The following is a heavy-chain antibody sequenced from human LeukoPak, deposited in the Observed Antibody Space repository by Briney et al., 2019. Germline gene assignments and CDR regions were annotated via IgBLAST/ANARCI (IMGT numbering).Heavy chain of an antibody. Sequence: KPSETLSLTCAVSGYSISSGYYWGWIRQPPGRGLEWIGSIYHSGRTFYNPSLKSRVTISVDTSKNQFSLKLSSVTAADTAVYYCARRDGGFDYWGQGTLVTVSS. CDR2: IYHSGRT. V-gene: IGHV4-38-2*01. CDR1: GYSISSGYY. J-gene: IGHJ4*02. CDR3: ARRDGGFDY.